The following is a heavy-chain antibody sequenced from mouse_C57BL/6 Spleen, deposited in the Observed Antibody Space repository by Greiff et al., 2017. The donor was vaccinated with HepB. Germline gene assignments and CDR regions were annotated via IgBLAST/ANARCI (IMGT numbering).Heavy chain of an antibody. V-gene: IGHV14-2*01. J-gene: IGHJ2*01. CDR3: VSLITTVVAPLD. CDR2: IDPEDGET. CDR1: GFNIKDYY. D-gene: IGHD1-1*01. Sequence: EVQVVESGAELVKPGASVKLSCTASGFNIKDYYMHWVKQRTEQGLEWIGRIDPEDGETKYAPKFQGKATITADTSSNTAYLQLSSLTSEDTAVYFCVSLITTVVAPLDWGHGTTLTVSS.